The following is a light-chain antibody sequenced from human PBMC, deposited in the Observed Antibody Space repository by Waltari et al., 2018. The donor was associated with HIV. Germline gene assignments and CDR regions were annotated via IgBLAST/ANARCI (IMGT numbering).Light chain of an antibody. J-gene: IGKJ1*01. V-gene: IGKV3-20*01. CDR1: QSVPNNY. CDR2: GAS. CDR3: QRYGTSPQWT. Sequence: EFVLTQSPGTLSLSPGERATLSCRASQSVPNNYLAWYQKKVGQAPRLLIYGASTRATDIPSRFTGSGSGADFTLTITRLEPEDFAVYYCQRYGTSPQWTFGQGTTVDVK.